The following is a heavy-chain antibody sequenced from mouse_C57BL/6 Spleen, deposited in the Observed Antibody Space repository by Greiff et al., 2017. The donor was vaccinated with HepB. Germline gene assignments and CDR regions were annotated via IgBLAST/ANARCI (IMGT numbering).Heavy chain of an antibody. CDR1: GYAFSSSW. V-gene: IGHV1-80*01. CDR3: ARSRDGYYWFAY. Sequence: VQLQQSGAELVKPGASVKISCKASGYAFSSSWMNWVKQRPGKGLEWIGQIYPGDGDTNYNGKFKGKATLTADKSSSTAYMQLSSLTSEDAAVYFCARSRDGYYWFAYWGQGTLVTVSA. CDR2: IYPGDGDT. J-gene: IGHJ3*01. D-gene: IGHD2-3*01.